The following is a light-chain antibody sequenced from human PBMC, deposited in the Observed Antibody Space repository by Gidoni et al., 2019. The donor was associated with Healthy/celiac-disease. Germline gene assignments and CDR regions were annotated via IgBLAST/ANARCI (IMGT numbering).Light chain of an antibody. CDR2: DAS. J-gene: IGKJ1*01. CDR1: QSISSW. Sequence: DIQMTQSPSTLSASVGDRVTITCRARQSISSWLAWYQHKPGKAPKLLIYDASSLESGVPSRFSCSGSGTEFTLTISSLQPDDFATYYCQQYNSYPWTFGQGTKVEIK. CDR3: QQYNSYPWT. V-gene: IGKV1-5*01.